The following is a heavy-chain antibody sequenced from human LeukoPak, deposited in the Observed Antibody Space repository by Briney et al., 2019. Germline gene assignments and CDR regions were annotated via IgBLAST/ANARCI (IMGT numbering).Heavy chain of an antibody. D-gene: IGHD4-23*01. CDR1: RFTFSDYG. J-gene: IGHJ4*02. V-gene: IGHV3-30*18. Sequence: GGSLRLSCTASRFTFSDYGMHWVRQAPGKGLEWVEFISYDGSNKYYADSVKGRFTISRDNSKNTLYLQMNSLRAEDTAVYYCAKELDYGGNSPFHYWGQGTLVTVSS. CDR2: ISYDGSNK. CDR3: AKELDYGGNSPFHY.